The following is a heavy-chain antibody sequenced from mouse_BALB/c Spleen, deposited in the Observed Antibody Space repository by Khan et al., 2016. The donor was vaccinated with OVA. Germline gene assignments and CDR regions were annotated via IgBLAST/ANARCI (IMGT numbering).Heavy chain of an antibody. D-gene: IGHD1-1*01. CDR3: ARRGLRWDFDY. V-gene: IGHV1-7*01. CDR1: GYTFINYW. Sequence: VQLQESGAELAKPGASVKMSCKASGYTFINYWILWVKQRPGQGLEWIGYINPSTAYTECNQNFKDKATLTADKSSSTAYMQLSSLTSEDSAVYYCARRGLRWDFDYWGQGTTLTVSS. CDR2: INPSTAYT. J-gene: IGHJ2*01.